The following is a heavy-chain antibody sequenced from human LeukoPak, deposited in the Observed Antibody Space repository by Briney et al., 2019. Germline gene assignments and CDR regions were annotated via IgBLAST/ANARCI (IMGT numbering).Heavy chain of an antibody. J-gene: IGHJ5*02. Sequence: SETLSLTCIVSGGSISSSSYYWGWIRQPPGKGLEWIGSIYYSGSTHYNPSLKSRVTISVDMSKNQFSLKLSSVTAADTAVYYCARDHNQYYYGSGVSGGWFDPWGQGTLVTVSS. CDR1: GGSISSSSYY. CDR2: IYYSGST. CDR3: ARDHNQYYYGSGVSGGWFDP. D-gene: IGHD3-10*01. V-gene: IGHV4-39*07.